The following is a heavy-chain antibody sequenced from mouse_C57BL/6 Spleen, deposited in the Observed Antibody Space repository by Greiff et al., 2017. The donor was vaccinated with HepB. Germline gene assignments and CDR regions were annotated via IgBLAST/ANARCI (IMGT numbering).Heavy chain of an antibody. Sequence: EVKLVESGGDLVKPGGSLKLSCAASGFTFSSYGMSWVRQTPDKRLEWVATISSGGSYTYYPDSVKGRFTISRDTTKNTLYLQMSSLKSEDTAVYYCARHEGDKDSARVGWGQGTSGTVTA. V-gene: IGHV5-6*01. D-gene: IGHD6-1*01. CDR1: GFTFSSYG. CDR3: ARHEGDKDSARVG. J-gene: IGHJ4*01. CDR2: ISSGGSYT.